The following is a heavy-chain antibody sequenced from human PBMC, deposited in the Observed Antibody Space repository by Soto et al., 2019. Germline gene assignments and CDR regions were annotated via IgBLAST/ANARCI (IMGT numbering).Heavy chain of an antibody. V-gene: IGHV6-1*01. CDR2: TYYRSKWYN. CDR1: GDSVSSNSAA. D-gene: IGHD6-6*01. J-gene: IGHJ6*02. Sequence: SQTLSLTCAISGDSVSSNSAAWNWIRQSPSRGLEWLGRTYYRSKWYNDYAVSVKSRITINPDTSKNQFSLQLNSVTPEDTAVYYCAREDSSSSPCINYYYYYGMDVWGQGTTVTVSS. CDR3: AREDSSSSPCINYYYYYGMDV.